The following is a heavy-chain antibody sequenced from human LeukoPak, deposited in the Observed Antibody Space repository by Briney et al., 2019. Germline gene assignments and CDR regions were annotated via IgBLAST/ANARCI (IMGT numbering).Heavy chain of an antibody. CDR1: GFTFSSYS. CDR3: ARDTTHSSSWYSIVDY. J-gene: IGHJ4*02. Sequence: PGGSLRLSCAASGFTFSSYSMNWVRQAPGKGLEWVSSISSSSSYIYYADSVKGRFTISRDNAKNSLYLQMSSLRAEDTAVYYCARDTTHSSSWYSIVDYWGQGTLVTVSS. CDR2: ISSSSSYI. D-gene: IGHD6-13*01. V-gene: IGHV3-21*01.